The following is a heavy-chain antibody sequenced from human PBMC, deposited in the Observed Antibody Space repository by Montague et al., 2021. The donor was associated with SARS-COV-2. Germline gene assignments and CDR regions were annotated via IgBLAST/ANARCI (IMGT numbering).Heavy chain of an antibody. Sequence: SETLSLTCTVSGGPISTYYWSWIRQPPGKGLEWIGYICYSGTANYNPSLKSRVTISVDTSKNQFSLKVRSETAADTAVYYCARLVGGRETRFDPWGQGTLVTVSS. J-gene: IGHJ5*02. D-gene: IGHD3-10*01. CDR2: ICYSGTA. CDR1: GGPISTYY. V-gene: IGHV4-59*08. CDR3: ARLVGGRETRFDP.